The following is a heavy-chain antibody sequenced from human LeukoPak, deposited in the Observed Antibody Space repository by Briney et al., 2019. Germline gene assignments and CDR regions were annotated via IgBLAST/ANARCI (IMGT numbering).Heavy chain of an antibody. J-gene: IGHJ4*02. D-gene: IGHD3-22*01. CDR1: GYXFSTYP. CDR2: INTNTGSP. V-gene: IGHV7-4-1*02. CDR3: ERGIDTTGYLNY. Sequence: VKVSCXASGYXFSTYPINWVRQAPGQGLERMGWINTNTGSPTYAQGLAGRVVFSVDNSVSTAFLQMKSVKAEDNGGYYCERGIDTTGYLNYWGQRTLVTVSP.